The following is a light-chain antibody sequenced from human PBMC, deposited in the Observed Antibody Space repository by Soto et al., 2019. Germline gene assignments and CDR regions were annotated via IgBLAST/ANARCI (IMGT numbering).Light chain of an antibody. V-gene: IGKV3-15*01. CDR2: GAS. J-gene: IGKJ3*01. CDR1: QSVSSN. CDR3: QQYNNWPPWT. Sequence: EIVMTQSPATLSVSPGERATLSCRASQSVSSNLAWYQQKPGQAPRLLIYGASTWATGIPARFSGSRSGTEFTLTISSLQSEDFAVYYCQQYNNWPPWTFGPGTKVDIK.